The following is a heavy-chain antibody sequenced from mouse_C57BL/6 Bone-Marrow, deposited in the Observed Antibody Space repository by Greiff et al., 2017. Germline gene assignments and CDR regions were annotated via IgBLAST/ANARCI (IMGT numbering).Heavy chain of an antibody. CDR1: GYTFTSYW. CDR3: AHYYGSSYVWYCDV. V-gene: IGHV1-64*01. CDR2: IHPNSGST. Sequence: VQLQQPGAELVKPGASVKLSCKASGYTFTSYWMHWVKQRPGQGLEWIGMIHPNSGSTNYNEKFKSKATLTVDKSSSTAYMQLSSLTSEDSAVYYCAHYYGSSYVWYCDVWGTGTTVTVSS. D-gene: IGHD1-1*01. J-gene: IGHJ1*03.